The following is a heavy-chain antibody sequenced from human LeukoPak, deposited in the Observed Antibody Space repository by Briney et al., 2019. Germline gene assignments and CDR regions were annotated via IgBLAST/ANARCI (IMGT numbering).Heavy chain of an antibody. V-gene: IGHV3-74*01. Sequence: GRSLRLSCAASGFTFSSYWTHWVRQAPGKGLVWVSRIKNDGRSPSYADSVKGRFTISSDNAMNTVYLQIDSLGAEDTAVYYCARDPHGGSGSDPHDAFDIWGQGTMVTVSS. CDR2: IKNDGRSP. J-gene: IGHJ3*02. CDR3: ARDPHGGSGSDPHDAFDI. D-gene: IGHD1-26*01. CDR1: GFTFSSYW.